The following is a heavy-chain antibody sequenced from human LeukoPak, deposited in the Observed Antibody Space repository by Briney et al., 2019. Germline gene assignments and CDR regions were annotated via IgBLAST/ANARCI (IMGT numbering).Heavy chain of an antibody. Sequence: GGSLRLSCAASGFTFSDYYMSWIRQAPGKGLEWVSYISFSGSPTQYADSVKGRFTISRDNAKNSLYLQMNSLRDEDTAVYYCARGVSTGPRPFDYWGQGTLVTVSS. D-gene: IGHD4-17*01. V-gene: IGHV3-11*01. CDR1: GFTFSDYY. CDR2: ISFSGSPT. CDR3: ARGVSTGPRPFDY. J-gene: IGHJ4*02.